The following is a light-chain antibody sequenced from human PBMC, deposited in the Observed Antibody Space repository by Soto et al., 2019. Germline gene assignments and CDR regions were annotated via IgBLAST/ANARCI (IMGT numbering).Light chain of an antibody. CDR1: QSISSW. CDR3: QNFNSYPWK. V-gene: IGKV1-5*03. Sequence: DIQMTHSPSTLSASVLYIVTITFRASQSISSWLAWYQQKPGKAPKLLINKASSLESGVPSRFSGSGSGTEFTLTISSLQPDDFATYYCQNFNSYPWKFGQGTKVDIK. J-gene: IGKJ1*01. CDR2: KAS.